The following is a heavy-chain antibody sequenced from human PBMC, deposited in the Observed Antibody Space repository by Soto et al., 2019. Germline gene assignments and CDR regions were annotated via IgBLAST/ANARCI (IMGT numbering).Heavy chain of an antibody. V-gene: IGHV1-18*01. CDR1: GYTFTIYG. D-gene: IGHD3-3*01. CDR2: ISAYNGNT. J-gene: IGHJ6*02. CDR3: AWSGYSDMDYYYGMDX. Sequence: ASVRVSCKASGYTFTIYGISWVRQAPGQGLELMGWISAYNGNTNYAQKLQGRVTMTTDTSTSTAYMELRSLRSDDTAVYYWAWSGYSDMDYYYGMDXWGQGTTVTVS.